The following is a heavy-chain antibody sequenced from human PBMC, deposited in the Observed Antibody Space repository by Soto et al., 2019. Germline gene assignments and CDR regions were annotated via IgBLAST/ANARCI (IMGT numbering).Heavy chain of an antibody. Sequence: PGGSLRFSCAASGFTFSSYSMNWVRQAPGKGLEWVSSISSSSSYIYYADSVKGRFTISRDNAKNSLYLQMNSLRAEDTAVYYCARNKLRFFDYYGMDVWGQGTTVTVSS. CDR3: ARNKLRFFDYYGMDV. CDR2: ISSSSSYI. CDR1: GFTFSSYS. D-gene: IGHD3-3*01. J-gene: IGHJ6*02. V-gene: IGHV3-21*01.